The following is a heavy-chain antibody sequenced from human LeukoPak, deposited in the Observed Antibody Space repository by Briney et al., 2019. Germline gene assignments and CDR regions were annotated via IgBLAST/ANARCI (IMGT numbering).Heavy chain of an antibody. J-gene: IGHJ6*03. V-gene: IGHV6-1*01. D-gene: IGHD2-15*01. CDR3: AREGGYCSGGSCYPPGYYYYYMDV. CDR1: GDSVSTNSAA. Sequence: SQTLSLTCAISGDSVSTNSAAWNWIRQSPSRGLEWLGRTYYRSKWYNDYAVSVKSRITINPDTSKNQFSLQLNSVTPEDTAVYYCAREGGYCSGGSCYPPGYYYYYMDVWGKGTTVTVSS. CDR2: TYYRSKWYN.